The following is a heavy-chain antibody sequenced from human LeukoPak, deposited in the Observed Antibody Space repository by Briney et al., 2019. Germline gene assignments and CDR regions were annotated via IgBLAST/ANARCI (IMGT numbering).Heavy chain of an antibody. J-gene: IGHJ4*02. CDR2: IYTSGST. D-gene: IGHD4-17*01. CDR1: GGSISSGSYD. V-gene: IGHV4-61*09. Sequence: SETLSLTCTVSGGSISSGSYDWYWIRQPAGKGLEWIGHIYTSGSTNYNPSLKSRVTMSVDTSKNQFSLKLSSVTAADTAVYYCARGPTTVTRAFDYWGQGTLVTVSS. CDR3: ARGPTTVTRAFDY.